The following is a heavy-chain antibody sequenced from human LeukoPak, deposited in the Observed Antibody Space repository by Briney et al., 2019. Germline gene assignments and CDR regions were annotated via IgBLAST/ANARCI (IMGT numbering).Heavy chain of an antibody. CDR3: ARVAVPDSSSWYIASRTKTVDY. J-gene: IGHJ4*02. CDR1: GFTFSDYY. D-gene: IGHD6-13*01. CDR2: ISSSGSTI. Sequence: GGSLRLSCAASGFTFSDYYMSWIRQAPGKGLEWVSYISSSGSTIYYADSVKGRFTISRDNAKNSLYLQMNSLRAEDTAVYYCARVAVPDSSSWYIASRTKTVDYWGQGTLVTVSS. V-gene: IGHV3-11*01.